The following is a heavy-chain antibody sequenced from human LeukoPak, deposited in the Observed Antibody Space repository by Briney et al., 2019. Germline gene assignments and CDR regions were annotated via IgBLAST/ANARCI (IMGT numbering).Heavy chain of an antibody. Sequence: GGSLRLSCPASGFTFSSYAMSCVRQDPGKGLEWVSAISGSGASTYYADSVKGRFTISRDNSKNTLYLEMNSLRAEDTGVYYCAKREGYDYVWGSYRYHYFDYWGQGTLVTVSS. J-gene: IGHJ4*02. CDR3: AKREGYDYVWGSYRYHYFDY. CDR2: ISGSGAST. V-gene: IGHV3-23*01. D-gene: IGHD3-16*02. CDR1: GFTFSSYA.